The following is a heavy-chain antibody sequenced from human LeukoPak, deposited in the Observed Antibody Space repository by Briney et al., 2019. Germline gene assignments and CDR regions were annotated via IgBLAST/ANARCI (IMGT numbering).Heavy chain of an antibody. CDR2: ISGSGGST. CDR3: ARDMAATFLFDY. CDR1: GFTFSSYA. V-gene: IGHV3-23*01. D-gene: IGHD6-25*01. J-gene: IGHJ4*02. Sequence: GGSLRLSCAASGFTFSSYAMSWVRQAPGKGLEWVSAISGSGGSTYYADSVKGRFTISRDNAKNSLYLQMNSLRAEDTAVYYCARDMAATFLFDYWGQGTLVTVSS.